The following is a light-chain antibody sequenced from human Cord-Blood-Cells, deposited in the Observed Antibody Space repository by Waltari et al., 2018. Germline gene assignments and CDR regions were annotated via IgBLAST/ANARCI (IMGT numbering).Light chain of an antibody. V-gene: IGKV1-39*01. Sequence: DIQMTQSPSSLSASVGDRVTITCRASQSISSYLNWYQQKPGKAPKLLIYAASSLQSGVPSRFSGIGSVTDFTLTISSLQPEDFATYYCQQSYSTPLTFGGGTKVEI. CDR2: AAS. CDR3: QQSYSTPLT. J-gene: IGKJ4*01. CDR1: QSISSY.